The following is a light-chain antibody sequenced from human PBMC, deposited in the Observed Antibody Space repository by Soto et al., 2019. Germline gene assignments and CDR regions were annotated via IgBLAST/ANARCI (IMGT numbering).Light chain of an antibody. CDR3: QQYVSWT. CDR2: GTS. Sequence: DIVLTQSPGTLSVSPGERATLSCRASQTISSNYLAWYQQKPGQPPSLLIYGTSSRATGIPDRFSGCGSGTDFTLTISRLEPEDSEIYYCQQYVSWTFGQGTKVEIK. CDR1: QTISSNY. J-gene: IGKJ1*01. V-gene: IGKV3-20*01.